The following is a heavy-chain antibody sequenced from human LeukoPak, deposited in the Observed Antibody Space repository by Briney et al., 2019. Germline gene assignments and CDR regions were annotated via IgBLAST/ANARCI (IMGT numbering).Heavy chain of an antibody. CDR1: GYSISNGYY. J-gene: IGHJ3*02. D-gene: IGHD4-17*01. CDR3: ARAVGRSTFAFDI. CDR2: IYYSGST. Sequence: PSETLSLTCTVSGYSISNGYYWGWIRQPPGKGLEWIGSIYYSGSTYYNPSLKSRVTISVDTSKNQFSLKLSSVTAADTAVYYCARAVGRSTFAFDIWGQGTMVTVSS. V-gene: IGHV4-38-2*02.